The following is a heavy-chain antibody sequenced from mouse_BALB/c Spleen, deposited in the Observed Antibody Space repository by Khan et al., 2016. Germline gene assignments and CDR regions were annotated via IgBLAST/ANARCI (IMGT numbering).Heavy chain of an antibody. Sequence: QIQLVQSGPELKKPGETVKISCKASGYTFTNYGMNWVKQTPGKGLKWMGWMNTYTGEPTYADDFKGRFAFSLKTSARTAYLQIKNLKNEDTATYFCARDDDYDGDWYFDVWGAGTTVTVSS. CDR1: GYTFTNYG. J-gene: IGHJ1*01. CDR3: ARDDDYDGDWYFDV. D-gene: IGHD2-4*01. V-gene: IGHV9-3-1*01. CDR2: MNTYTGEP.